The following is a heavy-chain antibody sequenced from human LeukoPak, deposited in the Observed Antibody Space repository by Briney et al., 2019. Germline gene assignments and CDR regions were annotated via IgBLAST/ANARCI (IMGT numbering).Heavy chain of an antibody. Sequence: PSETLSLTCAVYGGSFSGYYWSWIRQPPGKGLEWIGEINHSGSTNYNPSLKSRVTISVDTSKNQFSLKLNSVTAADTAVYYCARGLGGSGSYYKWKSWFDPWGQGTLVTVSS. CDR3: ARGLGGSGSYYKWKSWFDP. D-gene: IGHD3-10*01. J-gene: IGHJ5*02. V-gene: IGHV4-34*01. CDR1: GGSFSGYY. CDR2: INHSGST.